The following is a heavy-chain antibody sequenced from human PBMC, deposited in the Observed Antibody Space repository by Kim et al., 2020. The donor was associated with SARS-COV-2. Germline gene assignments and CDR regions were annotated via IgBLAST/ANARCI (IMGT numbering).Heavy chain of an antibody. V-gene: IGHV3-23*01. D-gene: IGHD5-12*01. CDR3: ARGKAPLKVDWFDL. J-gene: IGHJ5*02. CDR1: GFTFTKYA. CDR2: ITGYGGGT. Sequence: GGSLRLSCAASGFTFTKYAMTWVRQAPGKGLEWVSSITGYGGGTYYPLSVKGRFTISRDNSMNTLSLQMNNLKVEDTAVYYCARGKAPLKVDWFDLWSQGTLVTVSS.